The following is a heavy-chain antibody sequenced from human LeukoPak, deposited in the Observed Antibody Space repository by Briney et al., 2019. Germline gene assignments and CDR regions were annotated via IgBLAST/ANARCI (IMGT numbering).Heavy chain of an antibody. J-gene: IGHJ4*02. CDR2: ITGNSGSL. CDR3: TKARYCSRPLCPFDY. CDR1: GFTFDEYD. D-gene: IGHD2-2*01. Sequence: GGSLGLSCAGSGFTFDEYDMYWVRQPPGKGLEWVAGITGNSGSLGYADSVKGRFTISRDNAKNSLYLQMNSLRAEDTALYYCTKARYCSRPLCPFDYRGQGTPVTVSS. V-gene: IGHV3-9*01.